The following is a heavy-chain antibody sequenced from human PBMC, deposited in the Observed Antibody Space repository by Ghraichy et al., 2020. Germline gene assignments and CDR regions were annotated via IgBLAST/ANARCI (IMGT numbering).Heavy chain of an antibody. D-gene: IGHD6-19*01. Sequence: GGSLRLSCAASGFNFSNYWMSWVRQAPGKGLEWVANIKQDGSQKYYVDSVKGRFTISRDNGKNSLFLQLNSLRAEDTAAYYCAKEAVAGYLDNWGQGTLVTFSS. V-gene: IGHV3-7*01. CDR1: GFNFSNYW. CDR2: IKQDGSQK. CDR3: AKEAVAGYLDN. J-gene: IGHJ4*02.